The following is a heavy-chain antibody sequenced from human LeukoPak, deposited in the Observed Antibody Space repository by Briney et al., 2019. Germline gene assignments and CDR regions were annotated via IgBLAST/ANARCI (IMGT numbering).Heavy chain of an antibody. D-gene: IGHD4-11*01. CDR1: GVSIISSSYY. CDR2: IYYSWST. Sequence: SETLSLTCTVSGVSIISSSYYWGWVRQPPGKGLEWIGYIYYSWSTNYNPSLKSRVTISIDTSKNQFCLKLSSVTAADTAVYYCARYSNYGDYYYYYMDVWGKGTTVTVSS. J-gene: IGHJ6*03. V-gene: IGHV4-61*05. CDR3: ARYSNYGDYYYYYMDV.